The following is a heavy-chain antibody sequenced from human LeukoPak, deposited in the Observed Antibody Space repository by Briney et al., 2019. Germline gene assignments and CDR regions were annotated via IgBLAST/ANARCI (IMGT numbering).Heavy chain of an antibody. CDR1: GYTFTGYY. CDR3: ARGGIAAAYGKDY. V-gene: IGHV1-2*02. D-gene: IGHD6-13*01. J-gene: IGHJ4*02. CDR2: ININSGGT. Sequence: ASVKVSCKASGYTFTGYYMHWVRQAPGQGLEWMGWININSGGTNYAQKFQGRVTMTRDTSISTAYMELSRLRSDDTAVYYCARGGIAAAYGKDYWGQGTLVTVSS.